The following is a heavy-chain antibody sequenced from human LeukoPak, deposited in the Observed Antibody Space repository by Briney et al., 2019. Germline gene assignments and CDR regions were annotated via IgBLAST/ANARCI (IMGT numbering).Heavy chain of an antibody. CDR1: GGSISSSSYY. V-gene: IGHV4-39*01. D-gene: IGHD5-12*01. CDR2: IYYSVST. J-gene: IGHJ4*02. Sequence: SETLSLTCTVSGGSISSSSYYWGWIRQPPGKGLQWIGSIYYSVSTYYNPSLKSRVTISVDTSKNQFSLKLSSVTAADTAVYYCARQTGRLRNPAFDYWGQGTLVTASS. CDR3: ARQTGRLRNPAFDY.